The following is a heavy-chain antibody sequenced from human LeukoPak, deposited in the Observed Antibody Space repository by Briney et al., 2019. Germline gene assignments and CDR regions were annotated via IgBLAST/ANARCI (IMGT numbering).Heavy chain of an antibody. V-gene: IGHV3-64D*06. CDR1: GFTFSTYV. CDR3: VEDYGTSWSNWFDP. D-gene: IGHD6-13*01. Sequence: GGSLRLSCSASGFTFSTYVMHWVRQAPGKGLEYVSGISSNGVSTYYADSVKGRFTISRDNSKNTLYLQTSSLRAEDTAVYYCVEDYGTSWSNWFDPWGQGTLVTVSS. CDR2: ISSNGVST. J-gene: IGHJ5*02.